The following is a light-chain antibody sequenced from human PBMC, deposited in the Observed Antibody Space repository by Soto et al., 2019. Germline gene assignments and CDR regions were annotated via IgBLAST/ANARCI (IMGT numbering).Light chain of an antibody. J-gene: IGKJ2*01. V-gene: IGKV3-20*01. Sequence: EIVMTQSPGTLSLSPVERATLSFSASQSVSNNYLAWYQQKPGQAPRLLIYGASSRATGIPDRFSGSGSGTDFTLIISRLEPEDLAVYHCQQYGSTPRTCGQGTKGDIK. CDR3: QQYGSTPRT. CDR2: GAS. CDR1: QSVSNNY.